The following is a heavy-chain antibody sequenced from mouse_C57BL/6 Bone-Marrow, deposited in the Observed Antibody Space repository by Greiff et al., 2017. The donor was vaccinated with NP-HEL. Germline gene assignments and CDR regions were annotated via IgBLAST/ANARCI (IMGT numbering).Heavy chain of an antibody. CDR2: LYPGDGDT. V-gene: IGHV1-80*01. CDR3: ARGAY. J-gene: IGHJ3*01. CDR1: GYAFSSYW. Sequence: VQLQQSGAELVKPGASVKISCTASGYAFSSYWLNWVKQRPGKGLEWSGQLYPGDGDTNYNGKFKDKASLTAEISSSTAYMQLSSMTSDDSAVYFCARGAYWGQGTLVTVSA.